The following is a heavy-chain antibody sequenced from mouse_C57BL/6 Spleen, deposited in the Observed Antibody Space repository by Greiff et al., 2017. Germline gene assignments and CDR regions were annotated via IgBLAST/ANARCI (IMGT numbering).Heavy chain of an antibody. CDR3: ARGLLYLDY. J-gene: IGHJ2*01. D-gene: IGHD2-10*01. V-gene: IGHV1-61*01. Sequence: VQLQQSGAELVRPGSSVKLSCKASGYTFTSYWMDWVKQRPGQGLEWIGNIYPSDSETHYNQKFKDKATLTVDKSSSTAYMQLSSLTSEDSAVYYCARGLLYLDYWGQGTTLTVSS. CDR1: GYTFTSYW. CDR2: IYPSDSET.